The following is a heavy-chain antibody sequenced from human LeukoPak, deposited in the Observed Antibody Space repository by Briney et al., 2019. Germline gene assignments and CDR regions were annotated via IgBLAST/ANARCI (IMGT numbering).Heavy chain of an antibody. CDR3: AKGGRGDIHKRDYFDS. V-gene: IGHV3-23*01. CDR2: ISGSSDST. Sequence: PGGSLRLSCTSSGLTFSSSAMSRVRQAQGRGLEWVSAISGSSDSTYHADSVKGRFTISRDTSTNTLYLQMNALRADDTAVYYCAKGGRGDIHKRDYFDSWGQGTLVTVSS. CDR1: GLTFSSSA. J-gene: IGHJ4*02. D-gene: IGHD2-15*01.